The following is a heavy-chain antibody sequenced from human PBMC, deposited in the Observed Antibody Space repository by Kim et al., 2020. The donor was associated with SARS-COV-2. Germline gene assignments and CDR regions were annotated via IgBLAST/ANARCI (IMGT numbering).Heavy chain of an antibody. CDR3: ARDPNSSRWNWVVS. CDR2: INYSGST. CDR1: GCSISSYY. V-gene: IGHV4-59*01. Sequence: SETLSLTCTVSGCSISSYYWSWIRQPPGNGLEWMGYINYSGSTNYNPSRKSRRTISLDTSKNQFPLKLSSVTAADTAVYYCARDPNSSRWNWVVSWGQGTLVTVSS. J-gene: IGHJ5*01. D-gene: IGHD6-13*01.